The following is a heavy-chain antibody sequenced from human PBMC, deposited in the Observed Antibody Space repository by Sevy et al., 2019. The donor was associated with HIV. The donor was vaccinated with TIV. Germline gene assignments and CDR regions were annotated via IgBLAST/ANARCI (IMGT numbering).Heavy chain of an antibody. CDR2: IYYGGTS. CDR3: ARGGGNSEWGYYFDF. D-gene: IGHD2-21*02. Sequence: SETLSLTCTVSGGSISSGTYYWGWIRQPPGKGLEWIGNIYYGGTSYYNPSLKSRVTISIDTSKTQFSLNLRSVTAADTAVLYCARGGGNSEWGYYFDFWGQGTLVTVSS. V-gene: IGHV4-39*01. CDR1: GGSISSGTYY. J-gene: IGHJ4*02.